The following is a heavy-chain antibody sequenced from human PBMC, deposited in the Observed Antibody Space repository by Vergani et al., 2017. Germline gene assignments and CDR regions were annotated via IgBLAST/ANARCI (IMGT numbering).Heavy chain of an antibody. D-gene: IGHD2-2*01. CDR1: GYTFTSDD. CDR2: MNPISGNT. CDR3: ARDSGYCSSTSCSEDYYYYGMDV. J-gene: IGHJ6*02. V-gene: IGHV1-8*03. Sequence: QVQLVQSGAEVKKPGASVKVSCKASGYTFTSDDINWVRQATGQGLEWMGWMNPISGNTGYAQKFQGRVTITADESTSTAYMELSSLRSEDTAVYYCARDSGYCSSTSCSEDYYYYGMDVWGQGTTVTVSS.